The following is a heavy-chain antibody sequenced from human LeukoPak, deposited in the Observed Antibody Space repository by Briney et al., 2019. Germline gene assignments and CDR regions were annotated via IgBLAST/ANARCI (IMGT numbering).Heavy chain of an antibody. J-gene: IGHJ4*02. CDR3: TKGDYHAY. V-gene: IGHV3-49*03. CDR2: IRSNTYGGTA. Sequence: GGSLRLSCTASGSTFGDYAMSWFRQAPGEGLEWVGFIRSNTYGGTAEYAASVKGRFTISRDDSKSIAYLQMNSLKTEDTAVYYCTKGDYHAYWGQGTLATVSS. CDR1: GSTFGDYA.